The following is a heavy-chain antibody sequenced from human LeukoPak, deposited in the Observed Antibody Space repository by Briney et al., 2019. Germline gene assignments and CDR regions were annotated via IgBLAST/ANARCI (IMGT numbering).Heavy chain of an antibody. CDR1: GFTFSSYG. D-gene: IGHD2/OR15-2a*01. Sequence: GGSLRLSCAASGFTFSSYGMHWVRQAPGKGLEWVAVISYDGSNKYYADSVKGRFTISRDDSKNTLYLQMNSLRAEDTAVYYCAKDLSGSFDYWGQGTLVTVSS. CDR2: ISYDGSNK. J-gene: IGHJ4*02. V-gene: IGHV3-30*18. CDR3: AKDLSGSFDY.